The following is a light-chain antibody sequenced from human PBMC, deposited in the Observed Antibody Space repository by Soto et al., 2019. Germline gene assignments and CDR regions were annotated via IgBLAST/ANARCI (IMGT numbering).Light chain of an antibody. Sequence: EIVLTQSPGTLSLSPGERATLSCRASQSVSSGYLAWYQQKPGQAPRHLIYGASSRATGSPDRFSGGGSGTDFTLTISRLEPEDFAVYYCQQYGSSPQYTFGQGTKLEIK. CDR3: QQYGSSPQYT. CDR2: GAS. J-gene: IGKJ2*01. V-gene: IGKV3-20*01. CDR1: QSVSSGY.